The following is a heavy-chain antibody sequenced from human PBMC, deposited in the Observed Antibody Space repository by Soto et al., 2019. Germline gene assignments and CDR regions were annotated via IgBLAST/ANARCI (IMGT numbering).Heavy chain of an antibody. D-gene: IGHD3-3*01. CDR2: IKQDGSEK. J-gene: IGHJ6*03. V-gene: IGHV3-7*01. Sequence: GGSLILSCAASGFTFSSYWMSWVRQAPGKGLEWVANIKQDGSEKYYVDSVKGRFTISRDNAKNSLYLQMNSLRAEDTAVYYCARDTYLEWLLYPGYMDVWGKGTTVTVSS. CDR3: ARDTYLEWLLYPGYMDV. CDR1: GFTFSSYW.